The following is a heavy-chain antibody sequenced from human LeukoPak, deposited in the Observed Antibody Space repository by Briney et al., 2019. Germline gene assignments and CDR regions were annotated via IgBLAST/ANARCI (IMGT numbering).Heavy chain of an antibody. V-gene: IGHV1-2*02. CDR3: ARETYYDSSGYYLSNGFDP. CDR1: GYTFTGYY. J-gene: IGHJ5*02. CDR2: INPNSGGT. Sequence: GASVKVSCKASGYTFTGYYMHWVRQAPGQGLEWMGWINPNSGGTNYAQKFQGRVTMTRDTSISTAYMELSRLRSDDTAVYYCARETYYDSSGYYLSNGFDPWGQGTLVTVSS. D-gene: IGHD3-22*01.